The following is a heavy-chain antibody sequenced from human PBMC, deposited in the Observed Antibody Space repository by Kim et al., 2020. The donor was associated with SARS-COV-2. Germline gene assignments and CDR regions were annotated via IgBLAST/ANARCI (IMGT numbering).Heavy chain of an antibody. V-gene: IGHV3-23*01. Sequence: GGSLRLSCAASGFTFSSYAMSWVRQAPGKGLEWVSAISGSGGSTYYADSVKGRFTISRDNSKNTLYLQMNSLRAEDTAVYYCAKDRKRRGTTDGVYDYWGQGTLVTVSS. D-gene: IGHD1-1*01. CDR1: GFTFSSYA. CDR2: ISGSGGST. CDR3: AKDRKRRGTTDGVYDY. J-gene: IGHJ4*02.